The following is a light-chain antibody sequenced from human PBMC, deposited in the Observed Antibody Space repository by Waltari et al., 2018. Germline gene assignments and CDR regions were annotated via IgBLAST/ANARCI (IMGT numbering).Light chain of an antibody. Sequence: DIVMTQSPDSLAVSLGERATINCKSSQSVLYSSNNKNYLAWYQHKPGQPPKLLIYWASTRESGVPDRFSGSGSGTDFTLTINSLQAEDVAVYYCHQYYNTPFTFGPGTKVDIK. J-gene: IGKJ3*01. V-gene: IGKV4-1*01. CDR1: QSVLYSSNNKNY. CDR3: HQYYNTPFT. CDR2: WAS.